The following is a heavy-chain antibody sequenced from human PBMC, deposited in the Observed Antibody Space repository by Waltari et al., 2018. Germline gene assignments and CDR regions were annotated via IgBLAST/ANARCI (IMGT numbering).Heavy chain of an antibody. D-gene: IGHD3-10*01. CDR2: IYYSGST. Sequence: QVQLQESGPGLVKPSETLSLTCTVSGGSISSYYWSWIRQPPGKGLEWIGYIYYSGSTNDNHALKSRVTISVDTSKNQFSLKLSSVTAADTAVYYCATVPITMVQGVPDYWGQGTLVTVSS. J-gene: IGHJ4*02. CDR3: ATVPITMVQGVPDY. V-gene: IGHV4-59*01. CDR1: GGSISSYY.